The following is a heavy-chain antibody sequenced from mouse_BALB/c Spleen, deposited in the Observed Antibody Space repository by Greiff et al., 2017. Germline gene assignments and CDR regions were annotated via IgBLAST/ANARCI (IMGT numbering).Heavy chain of an antibody. D-gene: IGHD2-1*01. CDR1: GFTFSSYA. CDR2: ISSGGST. J-gene: IGHJ2*01. Sequence: EVKLMESGGGLVKPGGSLKLSCAASGFTFSSYAMSWVRQTPEKRLEWVASISSGGSTYYPDSVKGRFTISRDNARNILYLQMSSLRSEDTAMYYCARGHPYGNFDYWGQGTTLTVSS. V-gene: IGHV5-6-5*01. CDR3: ARGHPYGNFDY.